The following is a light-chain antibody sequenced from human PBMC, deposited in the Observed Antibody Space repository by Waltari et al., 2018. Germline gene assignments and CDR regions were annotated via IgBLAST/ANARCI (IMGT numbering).Light chain of an antibody. CDR2: GVS. CDR1: SSDVGGNNF. CDR3: TSYRSLTTLV. Sequence: QSALTQPASVSGSPGQSIAISCTGTSSDVGGNNFVSWYQQHPGKAPKLMISGVSNRPSGLSDRFSGSKSGNTASRTISGLQAEDDADYYCTSYRSLTTLVFGTGTKVTVL. V-gene: IGLV2-14*01. J-gene: IGLJ1*01.